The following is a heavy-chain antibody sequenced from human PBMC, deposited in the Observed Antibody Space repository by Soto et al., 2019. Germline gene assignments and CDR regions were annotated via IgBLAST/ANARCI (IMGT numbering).Heavy chain of an antibody. CDR3: ARGGDYDYYGMDV. J-gene: IGHJ6*02. Sequence: SETLSLTCTVSGGSISSYYWSWIRQPPGKGLEWIGYIYYSGSTNYNPSLKSRVTISVDTSKNQFSLKLSSVTAADTAVYYCARGGDYDYYGMDVWGQGTTVTVSS. V-gene: IGHV4-59*01. CDR1: GGSISSYY. D-gene: IGHD2-21*01. CDR2: IYYSGST.